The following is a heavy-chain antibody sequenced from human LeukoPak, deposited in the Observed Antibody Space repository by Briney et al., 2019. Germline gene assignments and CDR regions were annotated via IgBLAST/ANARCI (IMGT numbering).Heavy chain of an antibody. J-gene: IGHJ6*03. Sequence: TSETLSLTCTVSGGSISSYYWSWIRQPPGKGLEWIGYIYYSGSTNYNPSLKSRVTISVDTSKNQSSLKLSSVTAADTAVYYCARALTVVVPAARYYYYMDVWGKGTTVTVSS. D-gene: IGHD2-2*01. CDR1: GGSISSYY. CDR3: ARALTVVVPAARYYYYMDV. CDR2: IYYSGST. V-gene: IGHV4-59*01.